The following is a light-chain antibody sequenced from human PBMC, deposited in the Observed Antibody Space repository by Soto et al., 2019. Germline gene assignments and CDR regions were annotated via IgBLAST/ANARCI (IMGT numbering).Light chain of an antibody. V-gene: IGKV1-5*03. Sequence: DIQMTQSPSTLYASVGDRVTITCRASQSIGDSLAWFQQKPGKAPNLLIYKASSLESGVPSRFSGSGSGTEFTRTISTLQPDDVATYYCQQYNSSPLTFGGGTKVEIK. CDR3: QQYNSSPLT. CDR2: KAS. CDR1: QSIGDS. J-gene: IGKJ4*01.